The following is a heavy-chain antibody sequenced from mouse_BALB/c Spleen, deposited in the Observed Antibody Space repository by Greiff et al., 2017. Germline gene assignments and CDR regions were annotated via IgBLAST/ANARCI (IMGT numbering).Heavy chain of an antibody. CDR3: ARVKYGNYIDY. Sequence: DVQLVESGGGLVQPGGSRKLSCAASGFTFSSFGMHWVRQAPEKGLEWVAYISSGSSTIYYADTVKGRFTISRDNPKNTLFLQMTRLRSEDTAMYFCARVKYGNYIDYWGQGTTLTVSS. V-gene: IGHV5-17*02. CDR2: ISSGSSTI. J-gene: IGHJ2*01. CDR1: GFTFSSFG. D-gene: IGHD2-10*02.